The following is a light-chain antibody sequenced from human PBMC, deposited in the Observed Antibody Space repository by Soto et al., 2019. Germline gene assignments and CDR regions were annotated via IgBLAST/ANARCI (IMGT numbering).Light chain of an antibody. CDR3: QQRNIWPPIT. CDR1: QSVSSY. Sequence: EIVLTQSPATLSLSPGERATLSCRASQSVSSYLAWYQQKPGQAPRLLIYDASNRATGIPARFSGSGSGTDFTLTISSLEPEAFAVYYCQQRNIWPPITFGQGTRLEIK. J-gene: IGKJ5*01. CDR2: DAS. V-gene: IGKV3-11*01.